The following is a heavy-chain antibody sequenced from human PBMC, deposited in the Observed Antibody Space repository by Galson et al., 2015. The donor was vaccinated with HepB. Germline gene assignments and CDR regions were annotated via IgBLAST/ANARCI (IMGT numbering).Heavy chain of an antibody. V-gene: IGHV1-69*13. CDR1: GGTFSSYA. CDR2: IIPIFGTA. D-gene: IGHD1-26*01. Sequence: SVKVSCKASGGTFSSYAISWVRQAPGQGLEWMGGIIPIFGTANYAQKFQGRVTITADESTSTAYMELSSLRSEDTAVYYCARDSPGRYGMDVWGQGTTVTVSS. J-gene: IGHJ6*02. CDR3: ARDSPGRYGMDV.